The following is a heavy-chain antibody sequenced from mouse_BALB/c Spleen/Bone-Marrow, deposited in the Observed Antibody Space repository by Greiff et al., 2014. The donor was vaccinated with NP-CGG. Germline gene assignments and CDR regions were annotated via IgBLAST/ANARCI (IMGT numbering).Heavy chain of an antibody. CDR2: IYPGSGNT. V-gene: IGHV1S22*01. J-gene: IGHJ3*01. D-gene: IGHD2-1*01. Sequence: LQQSGSELVRPGASVKLSCKATGYTFTTYWIHWVKQRHGQGLEWIGNIYPGSGNTNYGEKFKTKGTLTVDTSSSTAYMHLSSLTSEDSAVYYCTRWNGHCEGFAYWGQGTLVTVSA. CDR3: TRWNGHCEGFAY. CDR1: GYTFTTYW.